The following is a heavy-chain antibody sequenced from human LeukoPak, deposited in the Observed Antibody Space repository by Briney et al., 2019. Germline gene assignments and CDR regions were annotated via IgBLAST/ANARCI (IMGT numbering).Heavy chain of an antibody. CDR2: ISYDGSNK. V-gene: IGHV3-30*18. Sequence: GRSLRLSCTASGFTFSSYGMHWVRQAPGKGLEWVAVISYDGSNKYYADSVKGRFTISRDNSKNTLYLQMNSLRAEDTAVYYCAKEEGRLTGSLFRYWGQGTLVTVSS. CDR1: GFTFSSYG. D-gene: IGHD3-9*01. CDR3: AKEEGRLTGSLFRY. J-gene: IGHJ4*02.